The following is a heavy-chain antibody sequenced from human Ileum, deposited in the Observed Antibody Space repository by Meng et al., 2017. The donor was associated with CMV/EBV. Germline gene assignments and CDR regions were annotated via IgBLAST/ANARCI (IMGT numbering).Heavy chain of an antibody. J-gene: IGHJ6*02. CDR1: GGTFSSYT. Sequence: ASVKVSCKASGGTFSSYTISWVRQAPGQGLEWMGWINPYNDNTNYAQKLQGRVTMTTDTSTSTAYMELRSLRSDDTAVYYCARVRVRGVRIMDVWGQGTTVTVSS. V-gene: IGHV1-18*01. D-gene: IGHD3-10*01. CDR2: INPYNDNT. CDR3: ARVRVRGVRIMDV.